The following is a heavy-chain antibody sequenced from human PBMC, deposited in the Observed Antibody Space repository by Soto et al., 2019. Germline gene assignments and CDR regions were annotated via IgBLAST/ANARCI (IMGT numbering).Heavy chain of an antibody. CDR2: ISPYDDNT. CDR3: ARLYSSGWTEKNWFDP. V-gene: IGHV1-18*01. D-gene: IGHD6-19*01. J-gene: IGHJ5*02. CDR1: GYTFTSYG. Sequence: ASVKVSCKASGYTFTSYGISWVRQAPGQGLEWMGWISPYDDNTNYAQSLQGRVTMTTDTSTRTAYMELRSLRSDDTAVYYCARLYSSGWTEKNWFDPWGQGTLVTVSS.